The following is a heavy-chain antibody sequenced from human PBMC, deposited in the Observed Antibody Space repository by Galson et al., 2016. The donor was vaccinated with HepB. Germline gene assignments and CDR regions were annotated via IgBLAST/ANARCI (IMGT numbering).Heavy chain of an antibody. Sequence: SLRLSCAASGFNVGNYALGWVRQAPGKGLEWVATLSDTGTRRDYADSVKGRFTISRDRSKNTLDVQMNSLRAEDTGVYYCAKLGEGIGWYVHHWGQGTLVTVSS. J-gene: IGHJ1*01. CDR2: LSDTGTRR. CDR3: AKLGEGIGWYVHH. D-gene: IGHD6-19*01. V-gene: IGHV3-23*01. CDR1: GFNVGNYA.